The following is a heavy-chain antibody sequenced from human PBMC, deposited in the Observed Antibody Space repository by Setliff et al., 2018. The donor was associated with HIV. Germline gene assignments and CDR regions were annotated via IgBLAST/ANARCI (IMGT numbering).Heavy chain of an antibody. Sequence: PSETLSLTCSASGGSMSNYYWSWVRQPPGKGLEWMGDIFHTGSSTYNPSLKSRVSLSVDTSKNQFSLRLSAVTAADTAVYYCASLTDYGGDSGSHWGQGTLVTVSS. J-gene: IGHJ4*02. V-gene: IGHV4-59*01. CDR3: ASLTDYGGDSGSH. D-gene: IGHD4-17*01. CDR2: IFHTGSS. CDR1: GGSMSNYY.